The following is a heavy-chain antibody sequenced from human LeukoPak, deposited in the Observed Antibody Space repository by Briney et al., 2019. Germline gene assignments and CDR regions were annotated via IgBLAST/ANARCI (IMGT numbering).Heavy chain of an antibody. CDR3: AREGTASIDY. D-gene: IGHD3-10*01. V-gene: IGHV3-33*01. Sequence: GRSLRLSCAASGFTFSSYGMHWVRQAPGKGLEWVALIWYDGSNKYYADSVKGRFTVSRDNAKNTLYLQMNSLRAEDTAVYYCAREGTASIDYWGQGTLVTVSS. CDR1: GFTFSSYG. CDR2: IWYDGSNK. J-gene: IGHJ4*02.